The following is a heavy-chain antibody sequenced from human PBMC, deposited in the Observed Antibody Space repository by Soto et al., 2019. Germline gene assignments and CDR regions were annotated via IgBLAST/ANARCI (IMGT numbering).Heavy chain of an antibody. V-gene: IGHV3-23*01. CDR3: AKDRDYDIARLSR. J-gene: IGHJ4*02. Sequence: EVQLLESGGGLVQPGGSLRLSCAASGFTFSSYAMSWVRQAPGKGLEWVSAISGSGGSTYYADSVKGRFTISRDNSTTTLHLQMNSLRAEDTAVYYCAKDRDYDIARLSRWGQGTLVTVSS. CDR1: GFTFSSYA. CDR2: ISGSGGST. D-gene: IGHD3-9*01.